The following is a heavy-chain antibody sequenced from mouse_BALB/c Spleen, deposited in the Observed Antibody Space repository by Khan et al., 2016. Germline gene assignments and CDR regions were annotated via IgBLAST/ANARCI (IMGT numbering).Heavy chain of an antibody. CDR2: ISYDGIN. J-gene: IGHJ4*01. CDR1: GYSITSAYF. CDR3: ARDRHVGHDGMDY. Sequence: EVQLQESGPGLVKPSQSLSLTCSVTGYSITSAYFWNWIRQFPGNKLEWMGYISYDGINNYNPSLKNRISITRETSKNQFFLKLISVTTADTATYYCARDRHVGHDGMDYWGQGTSVTVSA. V-gene: IGHV3-6*02. D-gene: IGHD3-2*01.